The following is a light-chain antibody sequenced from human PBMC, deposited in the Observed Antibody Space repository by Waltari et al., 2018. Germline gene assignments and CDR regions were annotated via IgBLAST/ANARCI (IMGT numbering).Light chain of an antibody. CDR1: QRISTY. CDR3: QQRSDWPLA. CDR2: DAS. J-gene: IGKJ4*01. V-gene: IGKV3-11*01. Sequence: IVLTQSPATLSLSPGERATLSCRASQRISTYLAWYQQRPGPAPRLLIYDASNRASGIPARCSGSGSGTDFTLTISSLEPEDFAVYYCQQRSDWPLAFGGGTKVEI.